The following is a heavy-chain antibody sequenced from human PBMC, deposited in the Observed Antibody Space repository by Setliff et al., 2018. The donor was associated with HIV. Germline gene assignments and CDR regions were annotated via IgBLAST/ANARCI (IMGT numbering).Heavy chain of an antibody. CDR2: INAGNGDT. D-gene: IGHD2-2*01. CDR1: GYSFSNYG. Sequence: ASVKVSCKASGYSFSNYGISWVRQAPGQRLEWMGWINAGNGDTKYSQKLQDRVTITSDTSATTVYMELSSLTSEDTAVYYCARGYCSSTSCQYYFDYWGLRTLVTVSS. J-gene: IGHJ4*02. V-gene: IGHV1-3*01. CDR3: ARGYCSSTSCQYYFDY.